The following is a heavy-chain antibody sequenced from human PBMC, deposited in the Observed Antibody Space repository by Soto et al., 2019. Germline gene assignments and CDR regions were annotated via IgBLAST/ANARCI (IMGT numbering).Heavy chain of an antibody. CDR3: ARAPMVLTRSYFDS. J-gene: IGHJ4*02. CDR1: ACSISTSY. D-gene: IGHD3-22*01. CDR2: ISSSGNT. Sequence: AATMSLTCPFAACSISTSYSTLIRKPPGKGLEWIGYISSSGNTNYNPSLKSRVSISVDTSKNQFSLNLTSVTAADTAVYYCARAPMVLTRSYFDSWGQGNPVTVSA. V-gene: IGHV4-59*01.